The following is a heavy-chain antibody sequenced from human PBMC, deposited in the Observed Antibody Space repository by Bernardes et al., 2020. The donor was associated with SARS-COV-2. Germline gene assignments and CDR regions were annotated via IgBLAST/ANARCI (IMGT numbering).Heavy chain of an antibody. CDR1: GGSIRSYY. V-gene: IGHV4-59*01. J-gene: IGHJ4*02. CDR3: ARCRGEGDCDY. CDR2: IGYSGST. Sequence: SETLSLTCTVSGGSIRSYYCNWMRQTPGKGPEWIGYIGYSGSTNYNPSLKSRVTILVDTSKNQFSLKVRSVTAAATAVYYCARCRGEGDCDYWGQGTLVTDCS.